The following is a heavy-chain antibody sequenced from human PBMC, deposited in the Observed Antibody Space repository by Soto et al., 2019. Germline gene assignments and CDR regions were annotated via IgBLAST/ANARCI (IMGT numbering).Heavy chain of an antibody. CDR2: IYYSGST. D-gene: IGHD6-6*01. CDR1: GASMSSGGYY. V-gene: IGHV4-31*03. CDR3: ARDRHNNFFDP. J-gene: IGHJ5*02. Sequence: SETLSLTCTVSGASMSSGGYYWTWIRQSPGKGLEWIGYIYYSGSTYYNPSLESRVAISLDTSRSQFSLTLHSVTAADTAIYYCARDRHNNFFDPWGEGTLVTVSS.